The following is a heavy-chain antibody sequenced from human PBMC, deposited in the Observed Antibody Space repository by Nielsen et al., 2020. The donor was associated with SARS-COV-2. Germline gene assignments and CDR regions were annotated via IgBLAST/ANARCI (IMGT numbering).Heavy chain of an antibody. CDR2: IYYSGST. Sequence: LRLSCTVSGGSISSGGYYWSWIRQHPGNGLEWIGYIYYSGSTYYNPSLKRRVTISVDTSKNQFSLKLSSVTAADTAVYYCARVRITMIVVVDAFDIWGQGTMVTVSS. J-gene: IGHJ3*02. V-gene: IGHV4-31*03. D-gene: IGHD3-22*01. CDR3: ARVRITMIVVVDAFDI. CDR1: GGSISSGGYY.